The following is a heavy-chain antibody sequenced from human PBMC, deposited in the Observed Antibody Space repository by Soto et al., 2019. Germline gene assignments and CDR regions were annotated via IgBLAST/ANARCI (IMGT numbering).Heavy chain of an antibody. CDR1: GYSFTTYG. CDR3: ASGSSIRYTPIDY. J-gene: IGHJ4*02. Sequence: QVQLVQSGAEMMEPGASVRVSCKATGYSFTTYGLHWVRQAPGQRLEWMGWINAVNGNTEYSQELQGRVTITRDTSASTAYMELSSLTSEDKALYYCASGSSIRYTPIDYWGQGTLVSVSS. V-gene: IGHV1-3*01. D-gene: IGHD2-2*01. CDR2: INAVNGNT.